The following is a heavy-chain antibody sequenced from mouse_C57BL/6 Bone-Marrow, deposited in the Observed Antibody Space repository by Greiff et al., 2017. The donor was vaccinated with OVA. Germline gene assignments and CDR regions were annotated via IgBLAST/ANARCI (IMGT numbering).Heavy chain of an antibody. CDR3: ARPGDCDGDWFAY. Sequence: VQLQQSGAELVKPGASVKMSCKASGYTFTTYPIEWMKQNHGKSLEWIGNFHPYNDDTKYNEKFKGKATLTVEKSSSTVYLELSRLTSDDSAVYSGARPGDCDGDWFAYWGQGTLVTVSA. CDR1: GYTFTTYP. V-gene: IGHV1-47*01. CDR2: FHPYNDDT. J-gene: IGHJ3*01.